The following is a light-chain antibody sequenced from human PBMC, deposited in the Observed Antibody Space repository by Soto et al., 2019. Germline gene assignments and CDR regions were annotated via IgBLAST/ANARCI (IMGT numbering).Light chain of an antibody. CDR1: QGSSSW. CDR2: AAS. V-gene: IGKV1-12*01. Sequence: DIQMTQSPSSVSASVGHRVTITCRASQGSSSWLAWYQQKPGKAPKLLIYAASSLQSGVPSRFSGSGSGTDFTLTISSLQPEDFATYYCQQANSFPLFTFGPGTKVDIK. CDR3: QQANSFPLFT. J-gene: IGKJ3*01.